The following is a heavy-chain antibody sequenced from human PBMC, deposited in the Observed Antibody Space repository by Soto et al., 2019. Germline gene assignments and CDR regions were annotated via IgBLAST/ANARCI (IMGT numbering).Heavy chain of an antibody. CDR3: ARVVPAAGYLDF. Sequence: PSETLSLTCAVYGGSFSGYDWSWIRQPPGKGLEWIEEINHSGSTNYNPSLKSRVTISVDTSKNQFSLKLSSVTAADTAVYYWARVVPAAGYLDFWGKGTTVPVS. CDR1: GGSFSGYD. V-gene: IGHV4-34*01. J-gene: IGHJ6*03. D-gene: IGHD2-2*01. CDR2: INHSGST.